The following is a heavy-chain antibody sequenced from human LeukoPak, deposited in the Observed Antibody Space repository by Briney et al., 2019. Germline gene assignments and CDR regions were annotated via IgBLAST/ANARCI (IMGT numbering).Heavy chain of an antibody. Sequence: SVKVSCKASGGTFSSYAISWVRQAPGQGLEWMGGIIPIFGTANYAQKFQGRVTITADESTSTACMELSSLRSEDTAVYYCARVDNVVVPAASTDWFDPWGQGTLVTVSS. CDR1: GGTFSSYA. CDR2: IIPIFGTA. CDR3: ARVDNVVVPAASTDWFDP. D-gene: IGHD2-2*01. J-gene: IGHJ5*02. V-gene: IGHV1-69*13.